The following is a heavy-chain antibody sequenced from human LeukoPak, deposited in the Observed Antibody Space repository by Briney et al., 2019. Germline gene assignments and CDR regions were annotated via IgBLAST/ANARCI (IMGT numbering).Heavy chain of an antibody. J-gene: IGHJ6*02. CDR3: ARHQLAAAETGGMDV. D-gene: IGHD6-13*01. CDR2: IYTSGST. CDR1: GGSFSGYY. V-gene: IGHV4-59*10. Sequence: SETLSLTCAVYGGSFSGYYWSWIRQPAGKGLEWIGRIYTSGSTNYNPSLKSRVTMSVDTSKNQFSLKLSSVTAADTAVYYCARHQLAAAETGGMDVWGQGTTVTVSS.